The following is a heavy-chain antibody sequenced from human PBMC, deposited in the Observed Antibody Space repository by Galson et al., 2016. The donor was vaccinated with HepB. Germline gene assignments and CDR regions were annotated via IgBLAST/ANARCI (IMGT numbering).Heavy chain of an antibody. CDR3: ARDEDDPSYTIDF. Sequence: SLRLSCAASGFTFSNYAMSWVRQAPGKGLEWVSAISGSGGSTYYADSVQGRFTISRDNSENTLYLQMHSLRAEDTAVYYCARDEDDPSYTIDFWGQGTLASVSS. CDR1: GFTFSNYA. V-gene: IGHV3-23*01. CDR2: ISGSGGST. D-gene: IGHD3-10*01. J-gene: IGHJ4*02.